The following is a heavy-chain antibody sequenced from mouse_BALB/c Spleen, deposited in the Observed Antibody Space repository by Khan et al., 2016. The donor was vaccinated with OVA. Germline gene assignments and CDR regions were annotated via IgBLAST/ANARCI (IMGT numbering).Heavy chain of an antibody. J-gene: IGHJ3*01. CDR2: IYPESDST. CDR3: ARAGWDVFAY. CDR1: GYTFTDYV. Sequence: QVQLQQSGPELVKPGASVKMSCKASGYTFTDYVMNWVKQRTGQGLEWIGQIYPESDSTYYNEKFKGKATLTADRSSSTVYMQLSSLTSEDSAVYFCARAGWDVFAYWGQGTLVTVSA. V-gene: IGHV1-77*01. D-gene: IGHD4-1*01.